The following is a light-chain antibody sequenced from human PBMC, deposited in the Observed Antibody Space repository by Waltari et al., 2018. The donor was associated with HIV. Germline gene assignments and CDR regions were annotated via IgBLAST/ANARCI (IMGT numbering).Light chain of an antibody. J-gene: IGKJ2*01. CDR2: WAS. CDR3: QQYYTTPRT. V-gene: IGKV4-1*01. Sequence: DIVMTQSPDSLAVSLGETATINCRSSQSLLYSSNNKNYLAWYQHKPGQPPKLRIYWASTRESGVPDRVSGSESGTDFTLTISSLQADDVAVYYCQQYYTTPRTFGQGTKLEIK. CDR1: QSLLYSSNNKNY.